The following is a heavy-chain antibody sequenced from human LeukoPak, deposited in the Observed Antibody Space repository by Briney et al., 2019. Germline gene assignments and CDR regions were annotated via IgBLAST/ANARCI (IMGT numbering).Heavy chain of an antibody. CDR1: GFTFDDYA. Sequence: PGGSLRLSCAASGFTFDDYAMHWVRQAPGKGLEWVSGISWNSGSIGYADSVKGRFTISRDNAKNSLYLQMNSLRAEDTALYYCAKVAGNDSSGYDYWGQGTLVTVSS. D-gene: IGHD3-22*01. CDR3: AKVAGNDSSGYDY. CDR2: ISWNSGSI. J-gene: IGHJ4*02. V-gene: IGHV3-9*01.